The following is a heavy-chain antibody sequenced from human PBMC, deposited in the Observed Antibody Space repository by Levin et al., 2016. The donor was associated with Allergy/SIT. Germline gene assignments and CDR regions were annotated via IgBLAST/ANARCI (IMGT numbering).Heavy chain of an antibody. V-gene: IGHV4-30-2*01. CDR3: ARGDYDSWAGTHHFGLDV. CDR1: GGSVSDGVYS. Sequence: SETLSLTCDVSGGSVSDGVYSWSWIRQPPGKGLEWIGYINDSGDTSYKPSLKSRVTISVNKSKNQISLKLSSVTAADTAVYYCARGDYDSWAGTHHFGLDVWGQGTTVTVS. J-gene: IGHJ6*02. D-gene: IGHD3-3*01. CDR2: INDSGDT.